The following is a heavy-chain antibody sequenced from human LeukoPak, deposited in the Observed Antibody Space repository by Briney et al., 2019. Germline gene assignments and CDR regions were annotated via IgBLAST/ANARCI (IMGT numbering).Heavy chain of an antibody. CDR2: IYYSGST. J-gene: IGHJ4*02. V-gene: IGHV4-39*07. Sequence: SSETLSLTCTVSGGSISSSSYYWGWIRQPPGKGLEWIGSIYYSGSTYYNPSLKSRVTISVDTSKNQFSLKLSSVTAADTAVYYCARGGDSSGYYPFGYWGQGTLVTVSS. CDR1: GGSISSSSYY. CDR3: ARGGDSSGYYPFGY. D-gene: IGHD3-22*01.